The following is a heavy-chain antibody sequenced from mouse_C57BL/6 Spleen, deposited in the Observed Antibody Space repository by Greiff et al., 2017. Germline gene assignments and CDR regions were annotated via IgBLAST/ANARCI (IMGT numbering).Heavy chain of an antibody. Sequence: VQLQQPGAELVKPGASVKLSCKASGYTFTSYWMHWVKQRPGQGLEWIGMIHPNSGSTNYNEKFKSKATLTVDKSSSTAYMQLSSLTSEDSAVYYCARARDGYYYYYALDYWGQGTSVTVSS. V-gene: IGHV1-64*01. CDR3: ARARDGYYYYYALDY. CDR1: GYTFTSYW. D-gene: IGHD2-3*01. J-gene: IGHJ4*01. CDR2: IHPNSGST.